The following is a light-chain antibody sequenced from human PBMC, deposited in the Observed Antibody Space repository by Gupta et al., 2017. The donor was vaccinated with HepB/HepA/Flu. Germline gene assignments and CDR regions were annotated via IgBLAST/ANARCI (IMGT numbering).Light chain of an antibody. Sequence: QSALTQPAPAPASSGHPSATSSSGTSSYVIDYNYVSWYQQHPGKAPKLMIYGVSQRPSGVSNRFSGSKTGNTASLTISGLQTDDEADYYCSSYTHSSTLGVFGTGTKVTVL. CDR2: GVS. V-gene: IGLV2-14*03. J-gene: IGLJ1*01. CDR3: SSYTHSSTLGV. CDR1: SSYVIDYNY.